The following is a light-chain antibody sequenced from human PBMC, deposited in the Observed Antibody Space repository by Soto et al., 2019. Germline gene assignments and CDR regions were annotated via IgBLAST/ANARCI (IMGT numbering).Light chain of an antibody. Sequence: EIVLTQSPGTLSLSPGERATLSCRASQSVNSIYLAWYQQKPGQAPRLLIYGASSRATGNPDRFSGSGSGTDFTLTISRLEPEDFALYYCQQYGGSPRTFGQGTKVQL. CDR1: QSVNSIY. CDR3: QQYGGSPRT. CDR2: GAS. V-gene: IGKV3-20*01. J-gene: IGKJ1*01.